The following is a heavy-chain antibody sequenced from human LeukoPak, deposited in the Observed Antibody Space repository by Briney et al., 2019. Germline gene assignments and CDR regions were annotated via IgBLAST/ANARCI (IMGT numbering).Heavy chain of an antibody. J-gene: IGHJ4*02. CDR1: GGSISSSPYY. CDR2: IYYSGST. D-gene: IGHD6-19*01. Sequence: SETLCLTCTVSGGSISSSPYYGGWIRQPPGKGLEWIGNIYYSGSTYYNPSLKTRVTISVDTSKNQFSLKLTSVTAADTAVYYCARHASVDGNWPRPLDYWGQGSLGTVSS. CDR3: ARHASVDGNWPRPLDY. V-gene: IGHV4-39*01.